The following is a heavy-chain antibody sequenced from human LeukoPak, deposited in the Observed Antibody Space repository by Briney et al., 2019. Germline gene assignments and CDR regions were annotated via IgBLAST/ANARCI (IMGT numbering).Heavy chain of an antibody. V-gene: IGHV3-21*01. CDR3: ARDGLTIFGVVTL. Sequence: GGSLRLSCAASGFTFSSYSMNWVRQAPGKGLEWVSSISSSSSYIYYADSVKGRFIISRDNAKNSLYLQMNSLRGEDTAVYYCARDGLTIFGVVTLWGQGTLVTVSS. CDR2: ISSSSSYI. D-gene: IGHD3-3*01. CDR1: GFTFSSYS. J-gene: IGHJ4*02.